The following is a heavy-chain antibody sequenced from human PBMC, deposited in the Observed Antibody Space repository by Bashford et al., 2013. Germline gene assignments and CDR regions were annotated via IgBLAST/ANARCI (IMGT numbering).Heavy chain of an antibody. V-gene: IGHV4-59*01. CDR3: ARDTSFEGVFGMDV. CDR1: GGSISSYY. J-gene: IGHJ6*02. D-gene: IGHD2/OR15-2a*01. Sequence: SETLSLTCTVSGGSISSYYWSWIRQPPGKGLEWIGYIYYSGSTNYSPSLTSRITMSIDTSKNQFSLRLSSVTAADSAVYYCARDTSFEGVFGMDVWGQGTTVTVSS. CDR2: IYYSGST.